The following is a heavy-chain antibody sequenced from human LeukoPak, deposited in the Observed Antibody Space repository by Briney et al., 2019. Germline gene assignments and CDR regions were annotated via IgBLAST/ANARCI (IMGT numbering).Heavy chain of an antibody. J-gene: IGHJ4*02. Sequence: SETLSLTCDVSGGSMSSSNWWSWVRQPPGKGLEWIGEIYHSGSTNYNPSLKSRVTISVDKSKNQFSLKLSSVTAADTAVYYCAGVAVSTYYFDYWGQGTLVTVSS. D-gene: IGHD1-14*01. CDR3: AGVAVSTYYFDY. CDR1: GGSMSSSNW. CDR2: IYHSGST. V-gene: IGHV4-4*02.